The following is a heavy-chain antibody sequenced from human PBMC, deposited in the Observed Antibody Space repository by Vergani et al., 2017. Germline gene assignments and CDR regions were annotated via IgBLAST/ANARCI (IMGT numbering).Heavy chain of an antibody. V-gene: IGHV4-30-2*01. D-gene: IGHD3/OR15-3a*01. Sequence: QLQLQESGSGLVKPSQTLSLTCAVSGGPISSGGYSWSWIRQPPGKGLEWIGYIYHSGSTYYNPSLKSRVTISVDRSKNQFSLKLSSVTAADTAVYYCARVGGEMTLDAFDYWGQGTLVTVSS. J-gene: IGHJ4*02. CDR2: IYHSGST. CDR3: ARVGGEMTLDAFDY. CDR1: GGPISSGGYS.